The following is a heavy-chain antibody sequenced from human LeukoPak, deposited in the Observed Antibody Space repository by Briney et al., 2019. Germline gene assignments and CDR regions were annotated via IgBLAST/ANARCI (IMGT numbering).Heavy chain of an antibody. CDR3: ASWNYGSGSYSGYMDV. Sequence: ASVKVSCKASGYTFTSYDINWVRQATGQGLEWMGWMNPNSGNTGYAQKFQGRVTLTRNTSLSTAYMELSSLRSEDTAVYYCASWNYGSGSYSGYMDVWGKGTTVTVSS. J-gene: IGHJ6*03. D-gene: IGHD3-10*01. CDR2: MNPNSGNT. V-gene: IGHV1-8*01. CDR1: GYTFTSYD.